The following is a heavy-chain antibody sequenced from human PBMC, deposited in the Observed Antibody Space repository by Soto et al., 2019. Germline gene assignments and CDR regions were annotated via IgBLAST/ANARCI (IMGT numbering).Heavy chain of an antibody. CDR1: GFTFSSYE. J-gene: IGHJ4*02. V-gene: IGHV3-48*03. CDR2: ISSSGSTI. Sequence: GGSLRLSCAASGFTFSSYEMNWVRQAPGKGLEWVSYISSSGSTIYYADSVKGRFTISRDNAKNSLYLQMNSLRAEDTAVYYCASTEGRSVLRYFDWLPSWDFDYWGQGTLVTVSS. CDR3: ASTEGRSVLRYFDWLPSWDFDY. D-gene: IGHD3-9*01.